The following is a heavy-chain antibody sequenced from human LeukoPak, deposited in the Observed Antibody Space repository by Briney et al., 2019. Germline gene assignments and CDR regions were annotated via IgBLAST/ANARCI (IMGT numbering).Heavy chain of an antibody. CDR1: GYTFTGYY. J-gene: IGHJ4*02. D-gene: IGHD3-22*01. CDR3: ARAPRDYYDSSGYLYYFDY. CDR2: INPNSGGT. V-gene: IGHV1-2*04. Sequence: ASVKVSCKASGYTFTGYYMHWVRQAPGQGLEWMGWINPNSGGTNYAQKFQGWVTMTRDTSISTAYMELSRLRSDDTAVYYCARAPRDYYDSSGYLYYFDYWGQGTLVTVSS.